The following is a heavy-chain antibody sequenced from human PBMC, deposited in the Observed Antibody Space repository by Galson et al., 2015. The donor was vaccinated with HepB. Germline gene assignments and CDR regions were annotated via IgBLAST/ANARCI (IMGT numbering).Heavy chain of an antibody. J-gene: IGHJ2*01. D-gene: IGHD2-2*01. V-gene: IGHV1-69*08. CDR2: IIPMFGTV. CDR1: GGTFTRYT. Sequence: SVKVSCKASGGTFTRYTISWVRQAPGQGPEWMGRIIPMFGTVTYAQKFQGRVPITADKSTNTAYMEMTSLRSEDTAVYYCARDPGVEASTGWYFDLWGRGTPVTVSS. CDR3: ARDPGVEASTGWYFDL.